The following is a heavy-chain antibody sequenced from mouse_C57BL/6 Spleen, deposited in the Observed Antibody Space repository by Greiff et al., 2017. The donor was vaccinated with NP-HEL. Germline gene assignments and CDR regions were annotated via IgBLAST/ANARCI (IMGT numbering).Heavy chain of an antibody. CDR1: GYTFTDYN. CDR2: INPNNGGT. Sequence: EVQLQQSGPELVKPGASVKMSCKASGYTFTDYNMHWVKQSHGKSLEWIGYINPNNGGTSYNQKFKGKATLTVNKSSSTAYMELRSLTSEDSAVYYCARWYYYSNYNYAMDYWGQGTSVTVSS. J-gene: IGHJ4*01. D-gene: IGHD2-5*01. CDR3: ARWYYYSNYNYAMDY. V-gene: IGHV1-22*01.